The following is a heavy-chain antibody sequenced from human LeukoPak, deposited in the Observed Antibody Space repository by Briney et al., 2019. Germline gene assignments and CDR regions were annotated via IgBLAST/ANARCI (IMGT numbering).Heavy chain of an antibody. D-gene: IGHD3-10*01. V-gene: IGHV4-4*02. CDR2: IYHSGST. CDR1: GGSISSSNW. CDR3: ARDFPAYGSGSYSYYYGMDV. J-gene: IGHJ6*02. Sequence: SETLSLTCAVSGGSISSSNWWSWVRQPPGKGLEWIGEIYHSGSTNYNPSLKSRVTISVDKSKNQFSLELSSVTAADTAVYYCARDFPAYGSGSYSYYYGMDVWGQGTTVTVSS.